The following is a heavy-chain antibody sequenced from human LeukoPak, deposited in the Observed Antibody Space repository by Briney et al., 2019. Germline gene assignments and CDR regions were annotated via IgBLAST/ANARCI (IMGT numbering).Heavy chain of an antibody. J-gene: IGHJ4*02. Sequence: PGGSLRLSCAASGFTFSSYAMSWVRQAPGKGLGWVSAISGSGGSTYYADSVKGRFTISRDNSKNTLYLQMNSLRAEDTAVYYCAKDPFVYYGWYFDYWGQGTLVTVSS. CDR2: ISGSGGST. CDR3: AKDPFVYYGWYFDY. D-gene: IGHD4-17*01. CDR1: GFTFSSYA. V-gene: IGHV3-23*01.